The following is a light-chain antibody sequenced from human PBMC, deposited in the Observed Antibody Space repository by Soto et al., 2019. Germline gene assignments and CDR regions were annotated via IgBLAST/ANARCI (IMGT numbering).Light chain of an antibody. CDR3: QQYSSSRT. Sequence: ENFLTQSPGPLSLSPGERATLSRRASQSVSSNYLAWYQQKPGQAPRLLMYDASSRATGIPDRFSGSGSGTDFTLTISRLEPEDFAVYYCQQYSSSRTFGQGTKVDIK. CDR1: QSVSSNY. J-gene: IGKJ1*01. CDR2: DAS. V-gene: IGKV3-20*01.